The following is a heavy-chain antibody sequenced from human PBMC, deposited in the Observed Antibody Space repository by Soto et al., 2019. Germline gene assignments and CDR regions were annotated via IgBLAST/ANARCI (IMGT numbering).Heavy chain of an antibody. CDR3: ARGEEGFWSGYYPNWFDP. V-gene: IGHV4-39*01. D-gene: IGHD3-3*01. CDR2: IYYSGST. CDR1: GGSISSSSYY. J-gene: IGHJ5*02. Sequence: PSETLSLTCTVSGGSISSSSYYWGWIRQPPGKGLEWIGSIYYSGSTYYNPSLKSRVTISVDTSKNQFSLKLSSVTAADTAVYYCARGEEGFWSGYYPNWFDPWGQGTLVT.